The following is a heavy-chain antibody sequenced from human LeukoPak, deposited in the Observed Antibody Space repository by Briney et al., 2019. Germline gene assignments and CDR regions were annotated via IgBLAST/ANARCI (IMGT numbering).Heavy chain of an antibody. CDR1: GFTFTSYA. CDR2: ISNGGANT. Sequence: GGSLRLSCAASGFTFTSYAMSWVRQAPGKGLEWVSTISNGGANTYYADSVKGRFTISRDNSKNTLYLQMNSLRAEDTAVYSCAKEYYSGSGTYLHYFDYWGQGTLVTVSS. V-gene: IGHV3-23*01. J-gene: IGHJ4*02. D-gene: IGHD3-10*01. CDR3: AKEYYSGSGTYLHYFDY.